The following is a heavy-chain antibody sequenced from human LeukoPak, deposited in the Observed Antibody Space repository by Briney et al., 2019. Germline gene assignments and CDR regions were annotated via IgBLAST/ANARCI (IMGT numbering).Heavy chain of an antibody. CDR3: ARVRQQLVPAYFDY. V-gene: IGHV4-34*01. J-gene: IGHJ4*01. Sequence: PSETLSLTCAVYGGSFSGYYWSWIRQPPGKGLEWIGEINHSGSTNYNPSLKSRVTISVDTSKNQFSLKLSSVTAADTAVYYCARVRQQLVPAYFDYWGQEPWSLSPQ. CDR1: GGSFSGYY. CDR2: INHSGST. D-gene: IGHD6-13*01.